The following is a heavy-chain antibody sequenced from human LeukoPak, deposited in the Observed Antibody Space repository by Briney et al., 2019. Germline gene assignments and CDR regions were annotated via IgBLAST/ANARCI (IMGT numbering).Heavy chain of an antibody. CDR2: INHSGST. D-gene: IGHD2-15*01. CDR1: GGSFSGYY. CDR3: ARLYCSGGSCWRTQRLASFDP. Sequence: PSETLSLTCAVYGGSFSGYYWSWIRQPPGKGLEWIGEINHSGSTNYNPSLKSRVTISVDTSKNQFSLKLSSVTAADTAVYYCARLYCSGGSCWRTQRLASFDPWGQGTLVTVSS. J-gene: IGHJ5*02. V-gene: IGHV4-34*01.